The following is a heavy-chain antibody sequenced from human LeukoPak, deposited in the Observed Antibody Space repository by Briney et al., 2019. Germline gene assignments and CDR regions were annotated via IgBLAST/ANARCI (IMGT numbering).Heavy chain of an antibody. V-gene: IGHV4-30-4*08. CDR1: GGSISTSTYY. CDR2: IYYSGST. CDR3: ARDSSYYYDSSGYYSDY. Sequence: SETLSLTCTVSGGSISTSTYYWGWIRQPPGKGLEWIGYIYYSGSTYYNPSLKSRVTISVDTSKNQFSLKLSSVTAADTAVYYYARDSSYYYDSSGYYSDYWGQGTLVTVSS. J-gene: IGHJ4*02. D-gene: IGHD3-22*01.